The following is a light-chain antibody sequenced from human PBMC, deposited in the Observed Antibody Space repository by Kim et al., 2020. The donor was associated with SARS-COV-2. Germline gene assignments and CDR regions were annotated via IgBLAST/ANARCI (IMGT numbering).Light chain of an antibody. CDR3: NSRDTSGNHLVV. Sequence: LRQTDNRTCRGESLTSYSATWYQRKPGQAPSLVIYGKNNRPSGIPDRFSGSSAVNTASLTITGAQAEDEADYYCNSRDTSGNHLVVFGGGTQLTVL. J-gene: IGLJ2*01. CDR2: GKN. CDR1: SLTSYS. V-gene: IGLV3-19*01.